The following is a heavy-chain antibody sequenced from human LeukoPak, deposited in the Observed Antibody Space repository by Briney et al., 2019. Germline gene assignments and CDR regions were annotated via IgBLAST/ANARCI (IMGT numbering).Heavy chain of an antibody. J-gene: IGHJ4*02. CDR2: ISYDGSNK. Sequence: PGGSLRLSCAASGFTFGSYAMHWVRQAPGKGLEWVAVISYDGSNKYYADSAKGRFTISRDNSKNTLSLQMNSLRAEDTAVYYCARGVEMATFPLFDYWGQGTLVTVSS. D-gene: IGHD5-24*01. CDR3: ARGVEMATFPLFDY. CDR1: GFTFGSYA. V-gene: IGHV3-30*04.